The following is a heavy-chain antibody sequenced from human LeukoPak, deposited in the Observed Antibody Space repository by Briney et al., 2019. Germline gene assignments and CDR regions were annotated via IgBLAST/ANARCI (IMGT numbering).Heavy chain of an antibody. CDR3: AREIVSAVAGNFDY. D-gene: IGHD6-19*01. V-gene: IGHV3-48*04. J-gene: IGHJ4*02. CDR2: ISNTDETR. CDR1: GFTFSSYG. Sequence: GGSLRLSCAASGFTFSSYGMNWVRQAPGKGLEWVSYISNTDETRTYADSVKGRFTISRDNAKNSLHLEMNSLRAEDTAVYYCAREIVSAVAGNFDYWGQGTLVTVSS.